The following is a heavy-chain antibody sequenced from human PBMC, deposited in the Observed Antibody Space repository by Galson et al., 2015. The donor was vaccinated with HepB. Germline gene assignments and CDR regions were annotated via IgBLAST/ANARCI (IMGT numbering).Heavy chain of an antibody. J-gene: IGHJ3*02. CDR1: GFTFSSFG. V-gene: IGHV3-33*01. CDR2: IWYDGSNK. Sequence: SLRLSCAASGFTFSSFGKHWVRQAPGKGLEWVAVIWYDGSNKYYADSVKGRFTISRDNSKNTLYLQMNSLRAEDTAVYYCARVILRFSSSGAFDIWGQGTTVTVSS. CDR3: ARVILRFSSSGAFDI. D-gene: IGHD6-6*01.